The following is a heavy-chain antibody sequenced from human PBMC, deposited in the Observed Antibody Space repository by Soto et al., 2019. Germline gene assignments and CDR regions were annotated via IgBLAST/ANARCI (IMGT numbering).Heavy chain of an antibody. D-gene: IGHD3-9*01. Sequence: PGESLKISCKTSGYSFTTYWIGWVRQMPGKGLEWMGIIYPGDSDTRYSPSFQGQVTISVDESISTAYLQWSSLKASDTAMYFCARQPDYNILTGYFYYFDYWGQGTLVTV. J-gene: IGHJ4*02. V-gene: IGHV5-51*01. CDR3: ARQPDYNILTGYFYYFDY. CDR1: GYSFTTYW. CDR2: IYPGDSDT.